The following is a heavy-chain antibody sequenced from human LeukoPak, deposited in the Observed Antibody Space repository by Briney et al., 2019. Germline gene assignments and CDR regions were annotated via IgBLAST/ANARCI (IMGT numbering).Heavy chain of an antibody. D-gene: IGHD2-2*01. Sequence: PGGSLRLXCAASGFTFSSYGMHWVRQAPGKGLEWVAFIRYDGSNKYYADSVKGRFTISRDNSKNTLYLQMNSLRAEDTAVYYCARPYCASTSCPTFEYWGQGTLVTVSS. V-gene: IGHV3-30*02. J-gene: IGHJ4*02. CDR2: IRYDGSNK. CDR3: ARPYCASTSCPTFEY. CDR1: GFTFSSYG.